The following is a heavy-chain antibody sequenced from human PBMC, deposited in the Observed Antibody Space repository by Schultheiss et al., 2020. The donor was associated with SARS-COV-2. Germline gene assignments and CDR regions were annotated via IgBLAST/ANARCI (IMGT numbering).Heavy chain of an antibody. CDR2: SRNKANSYTK. D-gene: IGHD2-15*01. Sequence: GGSLRLSFAASGFTVSSNYMTWVRQAPGKGLEWVGRSRNKANSYTKEYAASLKGRFTISRDVSENSLYLQMNSLKTEDTAIYYCARVAANGHPFDMWGQGTLVTVSS. J-gene: IGHJ3*02. CDR1: GFTVSSNY. CDR3: ARVAANGHPFDM. V-gene: IGHV3-72*01.